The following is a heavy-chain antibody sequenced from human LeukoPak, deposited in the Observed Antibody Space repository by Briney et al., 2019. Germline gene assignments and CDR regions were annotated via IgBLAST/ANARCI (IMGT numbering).Heavy chain of an antibody. J-gene: IGHJ4*02. V-gene: IGHV4-34*01. CDR3: ARVVSAYTYYYDSSGFFSGADY. CDR1: GGSFSGYY. Sequence: PSETLSLTCAVYGGSFSGYYWSWIRQPPGKGLEWIGEINHSGSTNYNPSLKSRVTISVDTSKNQFSLKLSSVTAADTAVYYCARVVSAYTYYYDSSGFFSGADYWGQGTLVTVSS. D-gene: IGHD3-22*01. CDR2: INHSGST.